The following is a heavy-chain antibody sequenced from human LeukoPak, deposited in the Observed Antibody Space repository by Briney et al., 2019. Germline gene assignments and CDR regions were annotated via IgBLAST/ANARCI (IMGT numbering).Heavy chain of an antibody. V-gene: IGHV3-48*01. CDR1: GFTFSSHS. J-gene: IGHJ4*02. CDR2: ISSSSSTI. Sequence: GGSLRLSCAASGFTFSSHSMNWVRQAPGKGLEWVSYISSSSSTIYYADSVKGRFTISRDNAKNSLYLQMNSLRAEDTAVYYCARDSSDYGGKGVDYWGQGTLVTVSS. CDR3: ARDSSDYGGKGVDY. D-gene: IGHD4-23*01.